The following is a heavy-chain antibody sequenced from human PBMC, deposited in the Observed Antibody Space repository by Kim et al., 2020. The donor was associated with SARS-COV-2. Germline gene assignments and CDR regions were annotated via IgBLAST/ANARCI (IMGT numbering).Heavy chain of an antibody. V-gene: IGHV3-7*01. J-gene: IGHJ6*02. CDR3: ARERMVRGVIPYYYYGMDV. CDR1: GFTFSSYW. Sequence: GGSLRLSCAASGFTFSSYWMSWVRQAPGKGLEWVANIKQDGSEKYYVDSVKGRFTISRDNAKNSLYLQMNSLRAEDTAVYYCARERMVRGVIPYYYYGMDVWGQGTTVTVSS. D-gene: IGHD3-10*01. CDR2: IKQDGSEK.